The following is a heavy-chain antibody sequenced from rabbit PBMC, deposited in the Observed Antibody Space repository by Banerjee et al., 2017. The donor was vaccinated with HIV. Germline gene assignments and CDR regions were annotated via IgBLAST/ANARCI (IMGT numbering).Heavy chain of an antibody. V-gene: IGHV1S45*01. CDR3: ARDLAGVTGWNFNL. Sequence: QQQLEESGGGLVKPGGTLTLTCKASGIDFSSYYYMCWVRQAPGEGLKWIACLDTGDGDTYYATWAKGRFTISKTSSTTVTLQMTSLTAADTAAYFCARDLAGVTGWNFNLWGPGTLVTVS. CDR1: GIDFSSYYY. D-gene: IGHD4-1*01. CDR2: LDTGDGDT. J-gene: IGHJ4*01.